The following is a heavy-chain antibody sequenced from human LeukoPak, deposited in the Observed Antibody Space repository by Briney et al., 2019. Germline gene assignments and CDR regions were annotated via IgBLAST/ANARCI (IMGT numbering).Heavy chain of an antibody. CDR3: SRGEDRTKACLQ. CDR1: GGSFYVYY. J-gene: IGHJ1*01. CDR2: IHPHGIF. V-gene: IGHV4-34*01. D-gene: IGHD5/OR15-5a*01. Sequence: SETLPLTCDVSGGSFYVYYCSWIRQPPGKGLEWIGEIHPHGIFYYNSSLMSRVTISIDTSKSQFSLRLTSVTAADTSIYYCSRGEDRTKACLQWGEGRLVTVSS.